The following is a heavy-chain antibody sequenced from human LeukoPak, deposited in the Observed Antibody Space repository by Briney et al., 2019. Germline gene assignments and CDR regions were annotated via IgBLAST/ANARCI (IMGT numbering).Heavy chain of an antibody. D-gene: IGHD3-22*01. V-gene: IGHV1-2*02. Sequence: ASVKVSCKASGYTFTGCYMHWVRQAPGQGLEWMGWINPNSGGTNYAQKFQGRATMTRDTSISTAYMELSRLRSDDTAVYYCARAHDSSGYYFGYWGQGTLVTVSS. CDR3: ARAHDSSGYYFGY. CDR1: GYTFTGCY. J-gene: IGHJ4*02. CDR2: INPNSGGT.